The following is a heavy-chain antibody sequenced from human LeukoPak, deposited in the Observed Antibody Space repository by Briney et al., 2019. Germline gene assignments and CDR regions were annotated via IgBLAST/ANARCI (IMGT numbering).Heavy chain of an antibody. CDR2: IYHSGST. CDR1: GGSISSSNW. Sequence: RPSETLSLTCAVSGGSISSSNWWSWVRQPPGKGLEWIGEIYHSGSTNYNPSLKSRVTISIDTSKNHFSLKLNSVTAADTAVYYCARLVRYCSSNSCYPFDFWGRGTLVTVSS. J-gene: IGHJ4*02. CDR3: ARLVRYCSSNSCYPFDF. D-gene: IGHD2-2*01. V-gene: IGHV4-4*02.